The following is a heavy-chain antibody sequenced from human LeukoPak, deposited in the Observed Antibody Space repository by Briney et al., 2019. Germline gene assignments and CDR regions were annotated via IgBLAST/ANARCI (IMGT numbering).Heavy chain of an antibody. V-gene: IGHV4-30-4*01. CDR2: VYYSGIT. Sequence: SQTLSLTCTVSSGSISSGDYYWSWLRQPPGKGLEWIGCVYYSGITYYNPSLKSRVSISGDTSKNQFSLKLSSVTAADTAVYYCARGTYFYDGSAYLGAFDIWGQGTMVTVSS. J-gene: IGHJ3*02. CDR3: ARGTYFYDGSAYLGAFDI. D-gene: IGHD3-22*01. CDR1: SGSISSGDYY.